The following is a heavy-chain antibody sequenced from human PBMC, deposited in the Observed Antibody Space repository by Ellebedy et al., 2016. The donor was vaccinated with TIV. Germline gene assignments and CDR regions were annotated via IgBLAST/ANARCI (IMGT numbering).Heavy chain of an antibody. J-gene: IGHJ4*02. D-gene: IGHD2-2*01. CDR3: ARVEPFYCSSTSCKNLGSDY. CDR2: ISSSSSYI. V-gene: IGHV3-21*01. Sequence: GESLKISXAASGFTFSSYSMNWVRQAPGKGLEWVSSISSSSSYIYYADSVKGRFTISRDNAKNSLYLQMNSLRAEDTAVYYCARVEPFYCSSTSCKNLGSDYWGQGTLVTVSS. CDR1: GFTFSSYS.